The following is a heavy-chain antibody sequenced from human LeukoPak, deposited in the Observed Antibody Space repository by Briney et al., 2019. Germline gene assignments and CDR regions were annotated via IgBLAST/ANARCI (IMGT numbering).Heavy chain of an antibody. CDR3: ARGSSGYSNDY. Sequence: PGGSLRLSCAASGFTFSSYALSWVRQAPGKGLEWVSVIYSGGSTYYADSVKGRFTISRDNSKNTLYLQMNSLRAEDTAVYYCARGSSGYSNDYWGQGTLVTVSS. CDR2: IYSGGST. D-gene: IGHD3-22*01. J-gene: IGHJ4*02. CDR1: GFTFSSYA. V-gene: IGHV3-53*01.